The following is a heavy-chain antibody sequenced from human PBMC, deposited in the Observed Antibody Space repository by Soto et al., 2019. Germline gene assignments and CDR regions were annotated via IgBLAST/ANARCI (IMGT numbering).Heavy chain of an antibody. CDR2: IWFDGSNK. Sequence: GGSLRLSCAASGFTFSSYGMHWVRQAPGKGLEWVAVIWFDGSNKFYADSVKSRFTISRDNSKNTVSLQMNSLRDEDSAAYYCATTGPYWGQGTLVTVSS. CDR3: ATTGPY. CDR1: GFTFSSYG. J-gene: IGHJ4*02. V-gene: IGHV3-33*01.